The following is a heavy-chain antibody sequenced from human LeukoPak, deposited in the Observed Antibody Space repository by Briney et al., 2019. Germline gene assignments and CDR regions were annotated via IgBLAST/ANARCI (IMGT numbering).Heavy chain of an antibody. CDR1: GGSISSSSYY. J-gene: IGHJ5*02. V-gene: IGHV4-39*01. Sequence: SETLSLTCTASGGSISSSSYYWGWIRQPPGKGLEWIGSIYYSGSTYYNPSLKSRVTISVDTSKDQFSLKLSSVTAADTAVYYCATAGPLRFLEWLPGNWFDPWGQGTLVTVSS. D-gene: IGHD3-3*01. CDR3: ATAGPLRFLEWLPGNWFDP. CDR2: IYYSGST.